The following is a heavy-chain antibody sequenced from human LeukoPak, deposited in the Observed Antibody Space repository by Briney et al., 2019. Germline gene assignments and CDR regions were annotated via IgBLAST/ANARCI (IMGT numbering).Heavy chain of an antibody. V-gene: IGHV3-33*01. D-gene: IGHD2-2*02. Sequence: PGRSLRLSCAASGFTFSSYGMHWVRQAPGKGLEWVAVIWYDGSNKYYAESVKGRFTISRDNSKNTLYLQMNSLRAEDTAEYYSARDREVVVVPAAIAMGMDVWGKGTTVTVSS. CDR1: GFTFSSYG. CDR3: ARDREVVVVPAAIAMGMDV. CDR2: IWYDGSNK. J-gene: IGHJ6*03.